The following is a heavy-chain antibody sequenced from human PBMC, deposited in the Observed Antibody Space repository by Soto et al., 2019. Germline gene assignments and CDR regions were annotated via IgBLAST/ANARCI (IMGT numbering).Heavy chain of an antibody. J-gene: IGHJ4*02. D-gene: IGHD1-26*01. CDR3: AREKWELLGGFFDY. CDR1: GFTFSSYS. Sequence: LRLSCAASGFTFSSYSMNWARQAPGKGLEWVSYISSSSSTIYYADSVKGRLTISRDNAKNSLYLQMNSLRDEDTAVYYCAREKWELLGGFFDYWGQGTLVTVSS. V-gene: IGHV3-48*02. CDR2: ISSSSSTI.